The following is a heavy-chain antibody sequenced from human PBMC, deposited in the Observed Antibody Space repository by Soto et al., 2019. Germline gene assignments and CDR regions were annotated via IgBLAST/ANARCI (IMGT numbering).Heavy chain of an antibody. CDR2: ISGSGGSA. J-gene: IGHJ3*01. CDR1: GFTFSNDA. D-gene: IGHD6-19*01. CDR3: VREDKGWYSPGSFDF. V-gene: IGHV3-23*01. Sequence: PGGSLRLSCAASGFTFSNDAMNWVRQAPGKGLEWVSGISGSGGSANNADSGQGRFTISRDNSKNTLYLQMNSLRAEDTAIYYCVREDKGWYSPGSFDFWGRGTMVTVSS.